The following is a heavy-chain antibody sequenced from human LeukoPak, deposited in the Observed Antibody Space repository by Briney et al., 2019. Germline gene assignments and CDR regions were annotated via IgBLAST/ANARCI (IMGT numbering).Heavy chain of an antibody. V-gene: IGHV3-48*03. CDR1: GFIFSNYE. Sequence: GGSLRLSCAASGFIFSNYEMNWVRQAPGKGLEWVSYISGSDGTAYYADSVEGRFTISRDNAKNSLFLQMSSLRAEDTAVYYCARVGTELLWFGFFGSWGQGTLVTVSS. J-gene: IGHJ4*02. D-gene: IGHD3-10*01. CDR2: ISGSDGTA. CDR3: ARVGTELLWFGFFGS.